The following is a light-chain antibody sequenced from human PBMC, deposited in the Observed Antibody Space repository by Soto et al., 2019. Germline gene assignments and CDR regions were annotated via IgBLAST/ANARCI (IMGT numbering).Light chain of an antibody. CDR2: GAS. CDR1: QSVSSSY. CDR3: QQYTGLPRT. J-gene: IGKJ1*01. V-gene: IGKV3-20*01. Sequence: EIGLMQSQDTLSLSSGEKASLSCRASQSVSSSYLAWYQQKPGQAPRLLIYGASSRATGIPDRFSGSGSGTDFTLTISRLEPEDFAVYYCQQYTGLPRTFGQGTKVDNK.